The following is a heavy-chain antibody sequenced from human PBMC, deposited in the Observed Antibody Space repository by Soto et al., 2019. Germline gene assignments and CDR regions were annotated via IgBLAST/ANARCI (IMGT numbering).Heavy chain of an antibody. CDR3: AKDPPPFDY. Sequence: QVQLVESGGGVVQPGRSLRLSCAASGFTFSSYGMHWVRQAPGKGLEWVAVISYDGSNKYYADSVKGRFTISRDNSLYSLYLQMNSLRAEDTAVHYCAKDPPPFDYWGQGTLVTVSS. V-gene: IGHV3-30*18. CDR1: GFTFSSYG. J-gene: IGHJ4*02. CDR2: ISYDGSNK.